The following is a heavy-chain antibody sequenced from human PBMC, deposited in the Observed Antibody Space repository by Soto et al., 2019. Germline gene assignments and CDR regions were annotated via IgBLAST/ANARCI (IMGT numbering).Heavy chain of an antibody. J-gene: IGHJ4*02. CDR2: IKTDGTAT. CDR3: AKDRGVEVTTRFFDY. CDR1: GFTFSSYW. V-gene: IGHV3-74*03. Sequence: GGSLRLSCVASGFTFSSYWMHWVRQDPGKGLVWVSSIKTDGTATQYADSVKGRFTISRDNSKNTLYLQMNSLRAEDTAVYYCAKDRGVEVTTRFFDYWGQGTLVTVS. D-gene: IGHD4-17*01.